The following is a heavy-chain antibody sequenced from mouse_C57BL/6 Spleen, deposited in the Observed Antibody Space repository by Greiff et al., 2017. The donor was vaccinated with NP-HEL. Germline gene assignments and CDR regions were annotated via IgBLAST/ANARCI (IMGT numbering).Heavy chain of an antibody. CDR2: IDPETGGT. Sequence: VQLQQSGAELVRPGASVTLSCKASGYTFTDYEMHWVKQTPVHGLEWIGAIDPETGGTAYNQKFKGKAILTADKSSCTAYMELRSLTSVDSAVYYCIRSTTVVADFDYWGQGTTLTVSS. CDR3: IRSTTVVADFDY. V-gene: IGHV1-15*01. D-gene: IGHD1-1*01. CDR1: GYTFTDYE. J-gene: IGHJ2*01.